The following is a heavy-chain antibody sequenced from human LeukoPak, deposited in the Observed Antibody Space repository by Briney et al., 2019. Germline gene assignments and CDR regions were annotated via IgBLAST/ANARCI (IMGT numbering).Heavy chain of an antibody. D-gene: IGHD3-16*02. CDR1: GDSISSYY. CDR2: IYDSGKT. CDR3: AKAAWGSYRYRPFDY. V-gene: IGHV4-59*01. J-gene: IGHJ4*02. Sequence: SETLSLTCTVSGDSISSYYWSWIRQPPGKGLEWIGYIYDSGKTNYNASLISRVTISVDTSKNQFSLKLTSVTPADTAVYYCAKAAWGSYRYRPFDYWGQGTLVTVSS.